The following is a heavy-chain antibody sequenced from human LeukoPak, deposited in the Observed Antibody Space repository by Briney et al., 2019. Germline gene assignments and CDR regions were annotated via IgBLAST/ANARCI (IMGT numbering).Heavy chain of an antibody. CDR3: ARDQIHYDFWSGYYSEGFDY. J-gene: IGHJ4*02. CDR1: GFTFSSYS. V-gene: IGHV3-48*01. CDR2: ISSSSSTI. D-gene: IGHD3-3*01. Sequence: GGSLLLSCAASGFTFSSYSMNWVRPAPGKGLEWVSYISSSSSTIYYADSVKGRFTISRDNAKNSLYLQMNSLRAEDTAVYYCARDQIHYDFWSGYYSEGFDYWGQGTLVTVSS.